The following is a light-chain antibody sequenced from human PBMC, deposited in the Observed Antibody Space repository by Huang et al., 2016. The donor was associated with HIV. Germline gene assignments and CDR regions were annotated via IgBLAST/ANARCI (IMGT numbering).Light chain of an antibody. J-gene: IGKJ1*01. CDR1: QSVSSSY. CDR2: GAS. Sequence: EIVLTQSPGTLSLSPGEGATLSCRASQSVSSSYLAWYQQKPGQAPRLLIYGASGRATGIPDRFSGSGSGTDFTLTISRLEPEDFAVYYCQQYGSSPPVWTFGQGTKVEIK. V-gene: IGKV3-20*01. CDR3: QQYGSSPPVWT.